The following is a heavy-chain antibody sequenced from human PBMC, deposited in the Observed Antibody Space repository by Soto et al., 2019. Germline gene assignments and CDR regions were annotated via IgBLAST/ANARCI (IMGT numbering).Heavy chain of an antibody. D-gene: IGHD3-3*01. Sequence: SETLSLTCTVSGGSISSSSYYWGWIRQPPGKGLEWIGSIYYSGSTYYNPSLKSRVTIFVDTSKNQFSLKLSSVTAADTAVYYCASLLYYDFWSGYYYFDYWGQGTLVTVSS. V-gene: IGHV4-39*01. CDR1: GGSISSSSYY. J-gene: IGHJ4*02. CDR3: ASLLYYDFWSGYYYFDY. CDR2: IYYSGST.